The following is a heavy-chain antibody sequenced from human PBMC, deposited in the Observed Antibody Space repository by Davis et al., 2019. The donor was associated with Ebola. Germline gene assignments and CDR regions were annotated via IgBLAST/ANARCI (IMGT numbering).Heavy chain of an antibody. D-gene: IGHD5-24*01. J-gene: IGHJ4*02. CDR1: GYTFTYRY. V-gene: IGHV1-45*02. CDR2: ITPFNGNT. CDR3: AVGGYGYNYFDY. Sequence: SVKVSCKASGYTFTYRYLHWVRQAPGQALEWMGWITPFNGNTNYEQKFQDRVTITRDRSMSTADMELSSLGSDDTAMYYCAVGGYGYNYFDYWGQGTLVTVSS.